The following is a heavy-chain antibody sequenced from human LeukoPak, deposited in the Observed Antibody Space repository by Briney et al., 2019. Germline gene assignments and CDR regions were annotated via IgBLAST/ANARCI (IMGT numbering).Heavy chain of an antibody. D-gene: IGHD3-10*01. CDR3: AKRYGSGSNYYYYYMDV. V-gene: IGHV3-23*01. CDR2: ISGSGGST. Sequence: GGSLRLSCATSGFTFSSYAMSWVRQAPGKGLEWVSAISGSGGSTYYADSVKGRFTISRDNSKNTLYLQMNSLRAEDTAVYYCAKRYGSGSNYYYYYMDVWGKGTTVTVSS. J-gene: IGHJ6*03. CDR1: GFTFSSYA.